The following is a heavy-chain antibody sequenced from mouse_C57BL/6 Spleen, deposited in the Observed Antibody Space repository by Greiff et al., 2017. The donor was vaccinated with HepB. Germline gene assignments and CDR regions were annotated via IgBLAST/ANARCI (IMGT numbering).Heavy chain of an antibody. Sequence: QVQLQQSGPGLVAPSQSLSITCTVSGFSLTSYGVHWVRQPPGKGLEWLVVIWSDGSTTYNSALKSRLSISKDNSKSQVFLKMNSLQTDDTAMYYCTRHDYGNYAMDYWGQGTSVTVSS. D-gene: IGHD2-4*01. J-gene: IGHJ4*01. V-gene: IGHV2-6-1*01. CDR3: TRHDYGNYAMDY. CDR2: IWSDGST. CDR1: GFSLTSYG.